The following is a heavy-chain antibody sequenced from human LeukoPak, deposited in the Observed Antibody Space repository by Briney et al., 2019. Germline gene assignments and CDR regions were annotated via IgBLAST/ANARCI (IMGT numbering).Heavy chain of an antibody. CDR2: IIPILGIA. CDR3: ARDGGTTILEFDY. Sequence: SVKVSCKASGGTFSSYAISWVRQAPGQGLEWMGRIIPILGIANYAQKFQGRVTITADKSTSTAYMELSSLRSEDTAVYYCARDGGTTILEFDYWGQGTLVTVSS. V-gene: IGHV1-69*04. J-gene: IGHJ4*02. D-gene: IGHD3-9*01. CDR1: GGTFSSYA.